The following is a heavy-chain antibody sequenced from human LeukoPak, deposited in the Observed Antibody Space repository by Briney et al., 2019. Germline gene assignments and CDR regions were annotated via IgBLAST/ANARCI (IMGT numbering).Heavy chain of an antibody. Sequence: ASVKVSCKASGFTFTSSAVQWVRQARGQRLEWIGWIVVGSGNTNHAQKFQERVTITRDMSTSTAYMELSSLRSEDTAVYYCAAATVWFGELTSLFDYWGQGTLVTVSS. CDR3: AAATVWFGELTSLFDY. D-gene: IGHD3-10*01. CDR1: GFTFTSSA. J-gene: IGHJ4*02. V-gene: IGHV1-58*01. CDR2: IVVGSGNT.